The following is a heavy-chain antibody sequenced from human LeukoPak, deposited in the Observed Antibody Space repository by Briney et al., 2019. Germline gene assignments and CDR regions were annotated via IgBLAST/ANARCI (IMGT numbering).Heavy chain of an antibody. CDR3: ARRGRRSAY. V-gene: IGHV1-8*01. D-gene: IGHD4-17*01. Sequence: GASVKVSCKASGDTFTSYDINWVRQATGQGLEWMGWMNPNSGNTGYAQKFQGRGTMTRDTSISTAYMELRSLRSEDTAVYYCARRGRRSAYWGQGTLVTVSS. CDR1: GDTFTSYD. J-gene: IGHJ4*02. CDR2: MNPNSGNT.